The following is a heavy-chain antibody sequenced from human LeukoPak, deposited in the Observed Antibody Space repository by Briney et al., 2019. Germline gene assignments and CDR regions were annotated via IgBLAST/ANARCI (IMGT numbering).Heavy chain of an antibody. CDR3: ARALGELSTYFDY. J-gene: IGHJ4*02. V-gene: IGHV4-4*02. Sequence: SETLSLTCAVSGGSTSSSNWWSWVRQPPGKGLEWIGEIYHSGSTNYNPSLKSRVTISVDKSKNQFSLKLSSVTAADTAVYYCARALGELSTYFDYWGQGTLVTVSS. D-gene: IGHD3-16*02. CDR1: GGSTSSSNW. CDR2: IYHSGST.